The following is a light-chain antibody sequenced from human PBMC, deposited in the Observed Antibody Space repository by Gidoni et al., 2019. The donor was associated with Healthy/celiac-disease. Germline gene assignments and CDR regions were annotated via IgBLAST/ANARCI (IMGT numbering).Light chain of an antibody. J-gene: IGKJ1*01. V-gene: IGKV1-5*03. CDR3: QQYNSYLWT. CDR1: PSISSW. CDR2: KAS. Sequence: DNQMTPSPSTLSASVGDRVTITCRASPSISSWLAWYQQKPGKAPKLLIYKASSLESGVPSRFSGSGSGTEFTLTISSLQPDDFATYYCQQYNSYLWTFGQXTKVEIK.